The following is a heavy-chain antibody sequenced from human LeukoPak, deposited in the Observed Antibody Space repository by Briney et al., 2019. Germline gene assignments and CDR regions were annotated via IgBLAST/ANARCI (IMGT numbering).Heavy chain of an antibody. CDR2: ISSSGGST. D-gene: IGHD6-13*01. CDR1: GFTFTSYA. V-gene: IGHV3-23*01. CDR3: AKPRPSYSSSWYDH. Sequence: GGSLRLSCAASGFTFTSYAMSWVRQAPGKGLEWVSAISSSGGSTYYADSVKGRFTISRDNSKNTLYLQMNSLRAEDTAVYYCAKPRPSYSSSWYDHWGQGTLVTVSS. J-gene: IGHJ5*02.